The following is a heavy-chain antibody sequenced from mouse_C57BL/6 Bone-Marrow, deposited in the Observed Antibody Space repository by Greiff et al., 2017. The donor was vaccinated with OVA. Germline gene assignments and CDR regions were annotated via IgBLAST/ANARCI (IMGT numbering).Heavy chain of an antibody. Sequence: EVKVVESGGGLVQPGGSLKLSCAASGFTFSDYYMYWVRQTPEKRLEWVAYISNGGGSTYYPDTVKGRFTISRDNAKNTLYLQMSRLKSEDTAMYYCARHGLRGDFDYWGQGTTLTVSS. D-gene: IGHD1-1*01. CDR2: ISNGGGST. CDR1: GFTFSDYY. V-gene: IGHV5-12*01. CDR3: ARHGLRGDFDY. J-gene: IGHJ2*01.